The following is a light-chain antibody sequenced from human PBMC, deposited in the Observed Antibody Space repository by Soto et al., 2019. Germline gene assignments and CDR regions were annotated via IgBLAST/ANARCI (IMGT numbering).Light chain of an antibody. CDR1: SSNIGSNT. Sequence: QSVLTQPPSASGTPGQRVTISCTGSSSNIGSNTVSWFQQLPGRAPKLLLYNNNHRPSGVPDRFSGSKSGTSASLAISGLQAEDEADYYCPAWDGSLDGSVVFGGGTKLTVL. V-gene: IGLV1-44*01. CDR2: NNN. J-gene: IGLJ3*02. CDR3: PAWDGSLDGSVV.